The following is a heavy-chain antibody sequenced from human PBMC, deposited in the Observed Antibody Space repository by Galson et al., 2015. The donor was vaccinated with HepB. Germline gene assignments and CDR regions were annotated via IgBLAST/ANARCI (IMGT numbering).Heavy chain of an antibody. Sequence: SLRLSCAASGFTFSNYGMHWVRQAPGKGLEWVAVIWYDGSQKYYGDSVKGRFAISRDNSKDTVYLRMSSLRAEDTAVYYCASSVQYCSSISCIYYDMDVWGQGTTVTVSS. CDR3: ASSVQYCSSISCIYYDMDV. V-gene: IGHV3-33*01. J-gene: IGHJ6*02. CDR2: IWYDGSQK. CDR1: GFTFSNYG. D-gene: IGHD2-2*01.